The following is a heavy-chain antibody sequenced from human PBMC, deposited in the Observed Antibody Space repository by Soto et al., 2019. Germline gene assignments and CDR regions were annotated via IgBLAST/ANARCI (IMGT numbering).Heavy chain of an antibody. D-gene: IGHD2-21*01. CDR2: VYSSGTT. CDR3: ARDIASYAYGEGY. Sequence: PSETLSLTCTVSGGSINSYWWSWIRQPAGKGLERIGRVYSSGTTDYNPSLNSRATMSVETSKNQFSLKLSSVTAADTAVYYCARDIASYAYGEGYWGQGIQVTSPQ. V-gene: IGHV4-4*07. CDR1: GGSINSYW. J-gene: IGHJ4*02.